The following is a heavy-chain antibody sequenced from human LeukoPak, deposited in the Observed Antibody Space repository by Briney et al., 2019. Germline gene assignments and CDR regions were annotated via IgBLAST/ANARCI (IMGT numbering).Heavy chain of an antibody. V-gene: IGHV3-7*01. CDR1: GFTFSSCW. J-gene: IGHJ6*02. CDR3: ARYIVVVVAATTYYYGMDV. CDR2: IKQDGSEK. Sequence: GGSLRLSCAASGFTFSSCWMSWVRQAPGKGLEWVANIKQDGSEKYYVDSVKGRFTISRDNAKNSLYLQMNSLRAEDTAVYYCARYIVVVVAATTYYYGMDVWGQGTTVTVSS. D-gene: IGHD2-15*01.